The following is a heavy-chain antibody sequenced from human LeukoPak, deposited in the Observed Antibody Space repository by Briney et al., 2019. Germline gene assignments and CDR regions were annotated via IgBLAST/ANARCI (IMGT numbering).Heavy chain of an antibody. V-gene: IGHV3-7*01. D-gene: IGHD3-22*01. CDR2: INQGGGEK. CDR1: GFTFSTYW. Sequence: PGGSLRLSCAASGFTFSTYWMSWVRQAPGKGLEWVANINQGGGEKYYVDSVKGRFTISRDNAKNSLYLQMSSLRAEDTALYYCPRLDYYDSSGPSGWGQGTLVTVSS. CDR3: PRLDYYDSSGPSG. J-gene: IGHJ4*02.